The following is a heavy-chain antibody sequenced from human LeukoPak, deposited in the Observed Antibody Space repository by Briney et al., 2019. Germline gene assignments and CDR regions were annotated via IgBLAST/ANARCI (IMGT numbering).Heavy chain of an antibody. CDR2: INPNSGGT. D-gene: IGHD2-15*01. CDR3: ARARYCSGGSCYSGPFDY. CDR1: GYTFTGYY. V-gene: IGHV1-2*02. J-gene: IGHJ4*02. Sequence: ASVKVSCKASGYTFTGYYMHWVRQAPGQGFEWMGWINPNSGGTNYAQKFQGRVTMTRDTSISTAFMELSRLRSDDTAVYYCARARYCSGGSCYSGPFDYWGQGTLVTVSS.